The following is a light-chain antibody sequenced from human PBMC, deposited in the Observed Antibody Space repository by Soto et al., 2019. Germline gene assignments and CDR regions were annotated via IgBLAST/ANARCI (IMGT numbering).Light chain of an antibody. V-gene: IGKV1-5*01. CDR1: ENIQNW. CDR2: DAS. CDR3: QQYDVHPKT. Sequence: DVQMTQSPSTLAASVGDRVTITCRASENIQNWLAWYQQTPGKAPKVLISDASRLETGVPSRFSGSGYGTDFTLTITSLQTDDFGTYHCQQYDVHPKTFGQGTKVDIK. J-gene: IGKJ1*01.